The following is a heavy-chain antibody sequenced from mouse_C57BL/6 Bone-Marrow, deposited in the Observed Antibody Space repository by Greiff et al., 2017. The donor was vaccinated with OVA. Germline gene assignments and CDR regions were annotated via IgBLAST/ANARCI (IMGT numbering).Heavy chain of an antibody. J-gene: IGHJ1*03. D-gene: IGHD2-4*01. Sequence: QVQLQQPGAELVMPGASVKLSCKASGYTFPSYWMHWVKQRPGQGLEWIGEIDPSDSYTNYNQKFKGKSTLTVDKSSSTAYMQLSSLTSEDSAVYYCARYDYDWYFDVWGTGTTVTVSS. CDR3: ARYDYDWYFDV. CDR1: GYTFPSYW. V-gene: IGHV1-69*01. CDR2: IDPSDSYT.